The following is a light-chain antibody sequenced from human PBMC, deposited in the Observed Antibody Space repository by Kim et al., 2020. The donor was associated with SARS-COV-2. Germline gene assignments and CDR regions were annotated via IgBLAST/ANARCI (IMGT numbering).Light chain of an antibody. CDR2: TNN. V-gene: IGLV1-44*01. J-gene: IGLJ3*02. CDR1: SSNIGSNT. CDR3: ATWDDSLNGWV. Sequence: QSVLTQPPSASGTPGQRVTISCSGGSSNIGSNTVSWYQQLPATAPKLLIYTNNQRPSGVPDRFSGSKSGTLASLAISGLQSADEADYYCATWDDSLNGWVFGGGTKLTVL.